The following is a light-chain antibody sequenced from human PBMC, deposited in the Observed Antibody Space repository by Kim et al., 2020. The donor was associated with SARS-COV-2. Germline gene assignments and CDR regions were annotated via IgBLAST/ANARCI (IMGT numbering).Light chain of an antibody. V-gene: IGKV3-20*01. J-gene: IGKJ1*01. CDR1: QSVSSNY. CDR2: GAS. CDR3: QQYGSSPPT. Sequence: EIVLTQSPDTLSLSPGERATLSCRASQSVSSNYLAWYQQKPGQAHRLLIYGASSRATGIPDRFSGSGSGTDFTLTITRLEPEDFAVYYCQQYGSSPPTFGQGTKVDIK.